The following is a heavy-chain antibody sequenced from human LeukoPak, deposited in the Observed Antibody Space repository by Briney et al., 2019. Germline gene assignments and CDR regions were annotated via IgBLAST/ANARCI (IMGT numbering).Heavy chain of an antibody. CDR1: GGSISSYY. CDR2: IYYSGST. Sequence: SETLSLTCTVSGGSISSYYWSWIRQPPGKGLEWIGYIYYSGSTNYNPSLRSRGTISVDTSKNQFSLKLSSVTAADTAEYYCAREPYGSGTFDYWGQGTLVTVSA. CDR3: AREPYGSGTFDY. D-gene: IGHD3-10*01. J-gene: IGHJ4*02. V-gene: IGHV4-59*01.